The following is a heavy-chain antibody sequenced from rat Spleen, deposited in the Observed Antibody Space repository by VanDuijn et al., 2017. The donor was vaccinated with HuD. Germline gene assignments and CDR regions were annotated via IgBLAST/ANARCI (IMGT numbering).Heavy chain of an antibody. D-gene: IGHD1-12*02. CDR1: GYSITSSYR. V-gene: IGHV3-3*01. J-gene: IGHJ2*01. CDR3: ARSNYYDGTYLY. CDR2: INSAGST. Sequence: EVQLQESGPGLVKPSQSLSLTCSVTGYSITSSYRWNWIRKFPGNKLEWMGYINSAGSTNYNPSLKSRISITRDTSKNQFFLQVNSVTTEDTATYYCARSNYYDGTYLYWGQGVMVTVSS.